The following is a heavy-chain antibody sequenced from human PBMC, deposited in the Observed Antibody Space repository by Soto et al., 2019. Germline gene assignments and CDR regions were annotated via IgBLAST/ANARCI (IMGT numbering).Heavy chain of an antibody. CDR1: GFSLSTSGVG. D-gene: IGHD3-22*01. J-gene: IGHJ6*02. Sequence: SGPTLVNPTQTLTLTCTFSGFSLSTSGVGVGWIRQPPGKALEWLALIYWDDDKRYSPSLKSRLTITKDTSKNQVVLSMTNMDPVDTATYYCVYRRYYDDNSVWVDVWGQGTTVTVSS. CDR3: VYRRYYDDNSVWVDV. CDR2: IYWDDDK. V-gene: IGHV2-5*02.